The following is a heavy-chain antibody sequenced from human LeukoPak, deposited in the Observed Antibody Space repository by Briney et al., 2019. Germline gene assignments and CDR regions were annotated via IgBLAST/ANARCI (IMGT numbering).Heavy chain of an antibody. CDR3: ARGKRYGSGLYYYYMDV. J-gene: IGHJ6*03. D-gene: IGHD3-10*01. V-gene: IGHV4-34*01. CDR2: INHSGST. CDR1: GGSFSGYY. Sequence: SETLSLTCAVYGGSFSGYYWSWIRQPPGKGLEWIGEINHSGSTNYNPSLKSRVTISVDTSKNQFSLKLSSVTAADTAVYYCARGKRYGSGLYYYYMDVWGKGTTVTVSS.